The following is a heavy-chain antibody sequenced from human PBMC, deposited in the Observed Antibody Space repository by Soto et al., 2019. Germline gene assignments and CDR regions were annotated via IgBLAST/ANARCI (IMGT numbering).Heavy chain of an antibody. Sequence: QVQLVESGGGVVQPGRSLRLSCAASGFTFSSYGMHWVRQAPGKGLEWVAVISYDGSNKYYADSVKGRFTISRDNSKNTLYLQMNSLRAEDTAVYYCEKESHKRITIFGVVTHWEARDEGMDVWGQGTTVTVSS. D-gene: IGHD3-3*01. V-gene: IGHV3-30*18. CDR1: GFTFSSYG. CDR3: EKESHKRITIFGVVTHWEARDEGMDV. CDR2: ISYDGSNK. J-gene: IGHJ6*02.